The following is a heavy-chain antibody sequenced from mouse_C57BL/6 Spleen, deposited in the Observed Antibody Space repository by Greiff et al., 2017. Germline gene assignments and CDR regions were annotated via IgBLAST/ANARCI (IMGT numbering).Heavy chain of an antibody. Sequence: QVQLQQPGAELVKPGASVKLSCKASGYTFTSYWMQWVKQRPGQGLEWIGEIDPSDSYTNYNQKFKGKATLTADTSSSTAYMQLSSLTSEDSAVYYCARRGTSDAMDYWGQGTSVTVSS. V-gene: IGHV1-50*01. D-gene: IGHD2-10*02. CDR2: IDPSDSYT. CDR1: GYTFTSYW. J-gene: IGHJ4*01. CDR3: ARRGTSDAMDY.